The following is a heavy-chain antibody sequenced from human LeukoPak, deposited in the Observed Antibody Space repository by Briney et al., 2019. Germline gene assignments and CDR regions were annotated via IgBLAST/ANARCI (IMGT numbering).Heavy chain of an antibody. CDR3: ARKAYAMDV. J-gene: IGHJ6*04. V-gene: IGHV3-7*03. CDR1: GFTFSNYW. CDR2: MKQDGSEK. Sequence: GGSLRLSCAASGFTFSNYWMSWVRQAPGKGLEWVANMKQDGSEKYYVDSVKGRFTVSRDNAKNSLYLQMNSLRVEDTAVYYCARKAYAMDVWGKGTTVTVSS.